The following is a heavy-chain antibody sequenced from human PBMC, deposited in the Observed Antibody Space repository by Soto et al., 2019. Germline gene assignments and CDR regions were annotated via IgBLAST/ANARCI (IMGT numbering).Heavy chain of an antibody. CDR3: VRGGYSSSWERLDP. V-gene: IGHV3-30-3*01. CDR2: ISRDGVNK. Sequence: VQLVESGGGVIHPGKSLRLSCAASGSTFPNYPMHWVRQTPDNGLEWVAVISRDGVNKNSADSVKGRFTISRDNSRNTLYLQMDSLRVEDTAMYYCVRGGYSSSWERLDPWGQGTLVTVSS. CDR1: GSTFPNYP. J-gene: IGHJ5*02. D-gene: IGHD6-13*01.